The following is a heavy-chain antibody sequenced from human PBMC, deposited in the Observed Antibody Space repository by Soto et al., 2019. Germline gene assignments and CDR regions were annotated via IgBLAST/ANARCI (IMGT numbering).Heavy chain of an antibody. D-gene: IGHD2-2*01. CDR1: GFTFSSYG. CDR3: ARDSEVVVPAHNIDY. CDR2: IWYDGSNK. V-gene: IGHV3-33*01. J-gene: IGHJ4*02. Sequence: QVQLVESGGGVVQPGRSLRLSCAASGFTFSSYGMHWVRQAPGKGLEWVAVIWYDGSNKYYADSVKGRFIISRDNSKNTLYLQMNSLRAEDTAVYYCARDSEVVVPAHNIDYWGQGTLVTVSS.